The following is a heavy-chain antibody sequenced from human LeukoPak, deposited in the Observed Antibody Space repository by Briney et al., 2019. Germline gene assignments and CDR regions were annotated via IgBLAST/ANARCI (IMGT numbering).Heavy chain of an antibody. J-gene: IGHJ4*02. V-gene: IGHV1-46*01. CDR2: INPSGGST. Sequence: ASVTVSFKASGYTFTSYYMHWVRQAPGQGLEGMGIINPSGGSTSYAQKFQGRVTMTRDTSTSTVYMELSSLRSEDTAVYYCARVGGYSGHHDYWGQGTLVTVSS. CDR1: GYTFTSYY. D-gene: IGHD5-12*01. CDR3: ARVGGYSGHHDY.